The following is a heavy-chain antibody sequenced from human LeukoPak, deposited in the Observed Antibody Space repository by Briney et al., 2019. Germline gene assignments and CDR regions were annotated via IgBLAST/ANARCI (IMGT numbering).Heavy chain of an antibody. V-gene: IGHV1-2*02. J-gene: IGHJ3*02. D-gene: IGHD4-23*01. CDR1: GYTFTDYY. CDR3: ARIYGSNGGAFDI. Sequence: ASVKVSFKASGYTFTDYYMHWVRQAPGQGLEWMGCINPNSSGTTYAKKFQGRITMTRDTSISTAYMEMSRLRSDDTTVYYCARIYGSNGGAFDIWGQGTMVTVSS. CDR2: INPNSSGT.